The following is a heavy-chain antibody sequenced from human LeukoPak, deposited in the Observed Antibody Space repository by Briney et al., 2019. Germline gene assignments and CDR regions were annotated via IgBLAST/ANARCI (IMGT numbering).Heavy chain of an antibody. Sequence: PGGSLRLSCAASGFTFSSYAMSWVRQAPGKGLEWVSAISGSGGSTYYADSVKGRFTISRDNSKNTLYLQMNSLRVEDTAVYYCAKDRTNYGDYAYYFDYWGQGTLVTVSS. CDR1: GFTFSSYA. CDR3: AKDRTNYGDYAYYFDY. V-gene: IGHV3-23*01. CDR2: ISGSGGST. D-gene: IGHD4-17*01. J-gene: IGHJ4*02.